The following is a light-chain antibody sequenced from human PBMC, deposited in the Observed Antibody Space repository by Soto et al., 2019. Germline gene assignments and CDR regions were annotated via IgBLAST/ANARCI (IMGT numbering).Light chain of an antibody. J-gene: IGKJ3*01. CDR3: QKYNSAPRT. CDR2: AAS. V-gene: IGKV1-27*01. Sequence: DIQMTQSPSSLSASVGDRVTITCRASQGIRNYLAWYQQKPGKVPKLLIYAASTLQSGVPSRFSGSGSGTDVTLIISSLQPEDVATYYCQKYNSAPRTFGPGTKVDI. CDR1: QGIRNY.